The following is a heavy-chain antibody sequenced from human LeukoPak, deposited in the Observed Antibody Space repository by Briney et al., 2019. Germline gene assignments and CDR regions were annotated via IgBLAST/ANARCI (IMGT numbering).Heavy chain of an antibody. J-gene: IGHJ4*02. Sequence: PGGSLRLSCAASGFTFSRYCMSWVRQTPGKGLEWVAAIKEDGSEKYYVDSVKGRFTISRDNAQNSLYLQMSSLRAEDTALYYCARVYHFENGRYYRHFDFWGQGILVIVSS. CDR1: GFTFSRYC. V-gene: IGHV3-7*04. CDR2: IKEDGSEK. D-gene: IGHD2-21*01. CDR3: ARVYHFENGRYYRHFDF.